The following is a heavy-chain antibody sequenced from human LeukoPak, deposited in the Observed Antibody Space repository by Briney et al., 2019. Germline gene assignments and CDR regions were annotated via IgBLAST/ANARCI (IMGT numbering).Heavy chain of an antibody. D-gene: IGHD3-16*02. CDR2: ISGSGGNT. CDR1: GFTFSSYA. CDR3: AKGGYDYAWGSYPL. V-gene: IGHV3-23*01. Sequence: PGRSLRLSCAASGFTFSSYAMHWVRQAPGKGLEWVSAISGSGGNTYYADSVKGRSTISRDNSKNALYLEMNSLRAEDTAVYYCAKGGYDYAWGSYPLWGQGTLVTVSS. J-gene: IGHJ4*02.